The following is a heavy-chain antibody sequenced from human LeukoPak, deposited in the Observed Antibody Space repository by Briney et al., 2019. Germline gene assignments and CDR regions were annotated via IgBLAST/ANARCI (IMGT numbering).Heavy chain of an antibody. Sequence: GWSLRLSCAPSGFTFSIYGIHWVRQAPGKGLEWVAFIRYDGSRKYYGDSVKGRFTIFRDNSKNTLYLQMNDLRPEDAAVYYCAKSDKLDIWRGPWGQGTVFTDSS. CDR3: AKSDKLDIWRGP. D-gene: IGHD3-3*01. V-gene: IGHV3-30*02. J-gene: IGHJ5*02. CDR2: IRYDGSRK. CDR1: GFTFSIYG.